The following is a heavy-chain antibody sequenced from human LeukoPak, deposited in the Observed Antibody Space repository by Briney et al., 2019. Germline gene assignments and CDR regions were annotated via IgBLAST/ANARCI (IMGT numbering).Heavy chain of an antibody. D-gene: IGHD3-9*01. CDR2: IYHSGST. J-gene: IGHJ4*02. CDR3: AREGGNYDILTGKPFDY. Sequence: SETLSLTCTVSGYSISSGYYWGWIRQPPGKGLEWIGSIYHSGSTYYNPSLKSRVTISVDTSKNQFSLKLSSVTAADTAVYYCAREGGNYDILTGKPFDYWGQGTLVTVSS. CDR1: GYSISSGYY. V-gene: IGHV4-38-2*02.